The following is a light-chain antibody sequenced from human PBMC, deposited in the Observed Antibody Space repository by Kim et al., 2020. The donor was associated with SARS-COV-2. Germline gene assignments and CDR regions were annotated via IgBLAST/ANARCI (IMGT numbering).Light chain of an antibody. Sequence: RATINCKSSQTVLYNSNNKNYLAWYQQKPGQAPKLLIYWASIRESGVSDRFTGSGSETDFTLTISSLQAEDVAVYYCQQDYSTPPSFGQGTKLEI. J-gene: IGKJ2*03. CDR3: QQDYSTPPS. V-gene: IGKV4-1*01. CDR1: QTVLYNSNNKNY. CDR2: WAS.